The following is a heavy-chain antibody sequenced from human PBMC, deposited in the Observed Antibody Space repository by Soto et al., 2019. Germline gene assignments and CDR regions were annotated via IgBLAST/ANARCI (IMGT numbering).Heavy chain of an antibody. D-gene: IGHD3-22*01. CDR3: ARGPRDYYDSGGSPNFDN. J-gene: IGHJ4*02. V-gene: IGHV4-59*01. Sequence: SETLSLTCTVSGGSISTYYWSWIRQPPGRGLEWIGYIYNSGTTYYNPFLKSRVTISIDTSKNQFSLKLTSVTAADTAVYYCARGPRDYYDSGGSPNFDNWGQGTLVTAPQ. CDR2: IYNSGTT. CDR1: GGSISTYY.